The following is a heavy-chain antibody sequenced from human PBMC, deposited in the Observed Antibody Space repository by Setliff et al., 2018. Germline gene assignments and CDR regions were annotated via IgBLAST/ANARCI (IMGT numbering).Heavy chain of an antibody. J-gene: IGHJ3*02. Sequence: PGESLKISCAASGFTFSSYSMNWVRQAPGKGLEWVSSISSSSSYIYYADSVKGRFTISRDNAKNSLYLQMNSLRAEDTAVYYCARDYDHAFDIWGQGTMVTVSS. CDR2: ISSSSSYI. V-gene: IGHV3-21*01. CDR3: ARDYDHAFDI. CDR1: GFTFSSYS. D-gene: IGHD5-12*01.